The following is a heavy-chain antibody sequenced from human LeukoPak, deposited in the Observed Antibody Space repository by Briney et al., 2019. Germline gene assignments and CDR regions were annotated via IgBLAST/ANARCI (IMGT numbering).Heavy chain of an antibody. J-gene: IGHJ4*02. CDR3: ARHEKNGGYYDN. Sequence: SETLSLTCTVSGGSINYYFWSWIRQPPGKGLEWIGYIYYSGGTDYNPSLKSRVTISVDTSKNQFSLQLRSVTAADTAVYYCARHEKNGGYYDNWGQGTLATVSS. D-gene: IGHD3-22*01. CDR2: IYYSGGT. V-gene: IGHV4-59*08. CDR1: GGSINYYF.